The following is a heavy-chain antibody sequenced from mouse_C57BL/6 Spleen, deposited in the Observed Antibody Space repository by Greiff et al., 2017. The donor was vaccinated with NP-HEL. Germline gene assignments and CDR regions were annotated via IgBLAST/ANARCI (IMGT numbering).Heavy chain of an antibody. CDR1: GFTFSSYG. D-gene: IGHD3-2*02. CDR2: ISSGGSYT. V-gene: IGHV5-6*02. Sequence: EVMLVESGGDLVKPGGSLKLSCAASGFTFSSYGMSWVRQTPDKRLEWVATISSGGSYTYYPDSVKGRFTISRDNAKNTLYLQMSSLKSEDTAMYYCARQLRPSYAMDYWGQGTSVTVSS. J-gene: IGHJ4*01. CDR3: ARQLRPSYAMDY.